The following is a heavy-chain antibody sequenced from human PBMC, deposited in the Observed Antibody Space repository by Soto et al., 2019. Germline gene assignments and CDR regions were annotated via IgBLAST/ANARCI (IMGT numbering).Heavy chain of an antibody. J-gene: IGHJ6*02. CDR1: GYSFTGYW. CDR2: IYPGDSDT. V-gene: IGHV5-51*01. CDR3: ARNIAAAGTGSYYYGMDV. D-gene: IGHD6-13*01. Sequence: GASLKISCKGSGYSFTGYWIGWVRQMPGKGLEWMGIIYPGDSDTRYSPSFQGQVTISADKSISTAYLQWSSLKASDTAMYYCARNIAAAGTGSYYYGMDVWGQGTTVTVSS.